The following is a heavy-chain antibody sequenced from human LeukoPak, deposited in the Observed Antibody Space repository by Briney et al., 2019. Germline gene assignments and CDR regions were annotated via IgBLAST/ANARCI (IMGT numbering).Heavy chain of an antibody. D-gene: IGHD6-13*01. V-gene: IGHV4-4*07. Sequence: SETLSLTCTVSGGSISSYYWSWIRQPAGKGLEWIGRIYTSGSTNYNPSLKSRVTISVDKSKNQFSLKLSSVTAADTAVYYCARVATGYSSNWYQRYYYYMDVWGKGTTVTVSS. CDR1: GGSISSYY. J-gene: IGHJ6*03. CDR2: IYTSGST. CDR3: ARVATGYSSNWYQRYYYYMDV.